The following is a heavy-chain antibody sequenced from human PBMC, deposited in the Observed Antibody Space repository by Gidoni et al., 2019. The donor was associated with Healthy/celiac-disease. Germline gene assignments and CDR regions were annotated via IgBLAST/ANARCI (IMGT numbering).Heavy chain of an antibody. CDR3: AKGTAVGDDSSGLGV. D-gene: IGHD3-22*01. CDR1: GFTFSSYG. CDR2: ISYDGSNK. Sequence: QVQLVESGGGVVQPGRSLRPSCAASGFTFSSYGMHWVRQAPGKGLEWVAVISYDGSNKYYADSVKGRFTISRDNSKNTLYLQMNSLRAEDTAVYYCAKGTAVGDDSSGLGVWGQGTLVTVSS. J-gene: IGHJ4*02. V-gene: IGHV3-30*18.